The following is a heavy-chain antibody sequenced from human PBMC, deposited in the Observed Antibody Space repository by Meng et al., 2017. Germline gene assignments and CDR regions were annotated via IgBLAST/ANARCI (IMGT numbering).Heavy chain of an antibody. CDR3: ARDLAVGYPS. V-gene: IGHV3-48*03. J-gene: IGHJ4*02. CDR1: GFTFSDFE. CDR2: ISSRGGTK. Sequence: GESLKISCAASGFTFSDFEMNWVRQAPGKGLEWVSYISSRGGTKYYADSVKDRFTISRDNAKSSLYLQMNSLRAEDTAVYYYARDLAVGYPSWGQGTLVTVSS. D-gene: IGHD6-19*01.